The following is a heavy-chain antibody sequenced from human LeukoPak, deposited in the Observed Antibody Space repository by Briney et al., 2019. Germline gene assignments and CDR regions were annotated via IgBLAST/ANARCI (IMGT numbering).Heavy chain of an antibody. V-gene: IGHV3-7*01. CDR2: IKQDGSEK. J-gene: IGHJ6*03. CDR1: GFTFNNYG. CDR3: ASDTRYDFWSGSDYYYYYMDV. Sequence: GRSLRLSCVASGFTFNNYGMHWVRQAPGKGLEWVANIKQDGSEKYYVDSVKGRFTISRDNAKNSLYLQMNSLRAEDTAVYYCASDTRYDFWSGSDYYYYYMDVWGKGTTVTVSS. D-gene: IGHD3-3*01.